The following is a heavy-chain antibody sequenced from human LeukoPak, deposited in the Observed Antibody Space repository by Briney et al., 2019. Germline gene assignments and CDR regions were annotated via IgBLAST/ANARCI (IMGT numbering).Heavy chain of an antibody. Sequence: PGGSLRLSCAASGFTFTTYAMHWVRQAPGQGLEWMAIMSSDGSNKYYADSVKGRFTISRDTSNNTPYLQINRLRSDDTAVYYCASAFGSLEQCDQYCYDYWGQGTLVTVSS. V-gene: IGHV3-30-3*01. CDR1: GFTFTTYA. J-gene: IGHJ4*02. D-gene: IGHD1/OR15-1a*01. CDR3: ASAFGSLEQCDQYCYDY. CDR2: MSSDGSNK.